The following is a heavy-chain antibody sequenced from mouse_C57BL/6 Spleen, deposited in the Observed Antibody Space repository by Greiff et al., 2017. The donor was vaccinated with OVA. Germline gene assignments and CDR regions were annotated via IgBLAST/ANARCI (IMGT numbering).Heavy chain of an antibody. V-gene: IGHV1-74*01. CDR2: IHPSDSDT. CDR3: AIINPSYYSNYEAY. Sequence: QVQLQQPGAELVKPGASVKVSCKASGYTFTSYWMHWVKQRPGQGLEWIGRIHPSDSDTNYKQKFKGKATLTVDKSSSTAYMQLSSLTSEDSAVYYCAIINPSYYSNYEAYWGQGTLVTVSA. D-gene: IGHD2-5*01. CDR1: GYTFTSYW. J-gene: IGHJ3*01.